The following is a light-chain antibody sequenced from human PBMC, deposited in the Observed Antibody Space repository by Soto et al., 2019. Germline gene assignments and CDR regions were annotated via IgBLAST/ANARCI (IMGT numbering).Light chain of an antibody. J-gene: IGKJ1*01. Sequence: DVQMTQSPSARSASLGDRCTITCRASQNINTWLAWYQQQPGKAPKLLIYKASSLQSGVPSRFSGTGSGTEFTLTISSLQPDDFATYYCHQYKTFWPFGQGTKVDIK. CDR2: KAS. CDR1: QNINTW. V-gene: IGKV1-5*03. CDR3: HQYKTFWP.